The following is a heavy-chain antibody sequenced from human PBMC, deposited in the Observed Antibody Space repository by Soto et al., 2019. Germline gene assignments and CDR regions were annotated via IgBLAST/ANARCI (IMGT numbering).Heavy chain of an antibody. J-gene: IGHJ6*02. Sequence: ASVKVSCKASGYTFTGYYMHWVRQAPGQGLEWMGWINPNSGGTNYAQKFQGWVTMTRDTSISTAYMELSRLRSDDTAVYYCARAPYCSGGSCYLLDYGMDVWGQGTTVTVYS. D-gene: IGHD2-15*01. CDR3: ARAPYCSGGSCYLLDYGMDV. V-gene: IGHV1-2*04. CDR2: INPNSGGT. CDR1: GYTFTGYY.